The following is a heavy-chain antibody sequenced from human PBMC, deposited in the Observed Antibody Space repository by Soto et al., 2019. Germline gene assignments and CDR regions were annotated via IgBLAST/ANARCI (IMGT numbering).Heavy chain of an antibody. D-gene: IGHD3-10*01. CDR3: ARGGTMVRGVTNWFDP. CDR2: IYHSGST. V-gene: IGHV4-30-2*01. CDR1: GCSISGGCYC. J-gene: IGHJ5*02. Sequence: TLPLSCAVSGCSISGGCYCWSWIRQPPGKGLEWIGYIYHSGSTYYNPSLKSRVTISVDRSKNQFSLRLSSVTAADTAVYYCARGGTMVRGVTNWFDPWGQGTLVTVSS.